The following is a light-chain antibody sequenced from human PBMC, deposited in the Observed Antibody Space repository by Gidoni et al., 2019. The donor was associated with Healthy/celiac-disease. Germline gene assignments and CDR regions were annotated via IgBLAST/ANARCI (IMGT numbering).Light chain of an antibody. V-gene: IGKV1-5*01. J-gene: IGKJ1*01. CDR3: QQYNSYAPT. CDR1: QSISSW. Sequence: DIQMPQSPSTLSASVGDRVTITCRASQSISSWLAWYQQKPGKAPKLLIYDASSLESGVPSRFSGSGSGTEFTLTISSLQPDDFATYYCQQYNSYAPTFXXXTKVEIK. CDR2: DAS.